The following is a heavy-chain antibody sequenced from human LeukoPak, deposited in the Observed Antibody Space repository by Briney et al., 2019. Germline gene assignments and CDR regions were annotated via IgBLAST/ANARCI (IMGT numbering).Heavy chain of an antibody. V-gene: IGHV3-7*05. CDR2: IKQDGSEK. CDR1: GFTFSSYW. CDR3: ARIYSSWYIESFQH. D-gene: IGHD6-13*01. J-gene: IGHJ1*01. Sequence: GGSLRLSCAASGFTFSSYWMSWVRQAPGKGLEWVANIKQDGSEKYYVDSVKGRFTISRDNAKNSLYLQMNSRRAEDTAVYDCARIYSSWYIESFQHWGQGTLVTVSS.